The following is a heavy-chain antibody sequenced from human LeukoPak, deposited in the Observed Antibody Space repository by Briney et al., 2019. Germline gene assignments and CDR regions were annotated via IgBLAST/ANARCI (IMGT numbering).Heavy chain of an antibody. J-gene: IGHJ4*02. CDR3: ARESAYAFWY. CDR1: GFTLSDYY. CDR2: ISSTSSTM. Sequence: GGSLRLSSAASGFTLSDYYMNWVRQAPGKGLEWVSYISSTSSTMYYADSVKGRFTISRDNAKNSLYLQMNSLRDEDTAVYYCARESAYAFWYWGQGTLVAVSS. V-gene: IGHV3-48*02. D-gene: IGHD3-3*01.